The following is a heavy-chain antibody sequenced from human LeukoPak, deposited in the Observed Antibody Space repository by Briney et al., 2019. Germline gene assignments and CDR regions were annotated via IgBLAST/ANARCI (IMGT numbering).Heavy chain of an antibody. D-gene: IGHD2-15*01. V-gene: IGHV3-30*03. Sequence: GGSLRLSCAVAGFTFSSYGMHWVRQAPGKGLEWVAVISYDGSTKYYADSVKGRFTISRENAKNSMYLQMNSLTAGDTAVYYCARGTFCSGGSCSGGGYDIWGQGTVVTVSS. J-gene: IGHJ3*02. CDR2: ISYDGSTK. CDR3: ARGTFCSGGSCSGGGYDI. CDR1: GFTFSSYG.